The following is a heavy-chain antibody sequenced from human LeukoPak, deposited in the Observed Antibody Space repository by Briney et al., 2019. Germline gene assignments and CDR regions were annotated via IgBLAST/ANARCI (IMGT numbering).Heavy chain of an antibody. CDR1: GGSFSGYY. CDR2: INHSGST. Sequence: PSETLSLTCAVYGGSFSGYYWSWIRQPPGKGLEWIGEINHSGSTSYNPSLQSRVTISVDTSKNQFSLKLSSVTAADTAVYYCAKIVVVVAANWFDPWGQGTLVTVSS. J-gene: IGHJ5*02. CDR3: AKIVVVVAANWFDP. D-gene: IGHD2-15*01. V-gene: IGHV4-34*01.